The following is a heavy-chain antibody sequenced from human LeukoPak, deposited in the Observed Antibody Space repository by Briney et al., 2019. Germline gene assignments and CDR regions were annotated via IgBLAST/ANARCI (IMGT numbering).Heavy chain of an antibody. CDR3: ARHPCGCDCYSALYYFDH. Sequence: GESLKISCKGSGYSFTNYWIGWVRQMPGKGLEWMGIIYPGDSDTRYSPSFQGQVSISADKSISTASLEWRSLKASDTAMNYCARHPCGCDCYSALYYFDHWGQGSLVTVYS. J-gene: IGHJ4*02. V-gene: IGHV5-51*01. D-gene: IGHD2-21*02. CDR1: GYSFTNYW. CDR2: IYPGDSDT.